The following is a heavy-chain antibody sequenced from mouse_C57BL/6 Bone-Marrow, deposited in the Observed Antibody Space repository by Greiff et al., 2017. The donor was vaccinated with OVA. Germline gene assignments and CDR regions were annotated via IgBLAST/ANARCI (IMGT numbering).Heavy chain of an antibody. CDR1: GFTFNTYA. Sequence: DVMLVESGGGLVQPKGSLKLSCAASGFTFNTYAMHWVRQAPGKGLEWVARIRSKSSNYATYYADSVKDRFTISRDDSQSMLYLQMNNLKTEDTAMYYCVRARGYMYYFDYWGQGTTLTVSS. CDR3: VRARGYMYYFDY. CDR2: IRSKSSNYAT. J-gene: IGHJ2*01. V-gene: IGHV10-3*01. D-gene: IGHD1-3*01.